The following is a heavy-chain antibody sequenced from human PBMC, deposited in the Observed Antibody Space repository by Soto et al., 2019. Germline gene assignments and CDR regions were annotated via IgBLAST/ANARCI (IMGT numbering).Heavy chain of an antibody. D-gene: IGHD3-22*01. CDR2: IYYSGST. V-gene: IGHV4-59*01. CDR1: GGSISSYY. Sequence: SETLSLTCTVSGGSISSYYWSWIRQPPGKGLEWIGYIYYSGSTNYNPSLKSRVTISVDTSKNQFSLKLSSVTAADTAVYYCARDKLSYYYDSSGYYSWFDPWGQGTLVTVS. J-gene: IGHJ5*02. CDR3: ARDKLSYYYDSSGYYSWFDP.